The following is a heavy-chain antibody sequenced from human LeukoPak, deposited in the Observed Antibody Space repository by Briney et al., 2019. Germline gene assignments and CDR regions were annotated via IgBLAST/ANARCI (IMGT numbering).Heavy chain of an antibody. CDR1: GYTFTSNH. CDR2: INAGNGNT. CDR3: ARISGVVLSDAFDI. Sequence: ASVKISCKASGYTFTSNHIHWVRQAPGQGLEWMGWINAGNGNTKYSQKFQGRVTITRDTSASTAYMELSSLRSEDTAVYYCARISGVVLSDAFDIWGQGTMVTVSS. J-gene: IGHJ3*02. V-gene: IGHV1-3*01. D-gene: IGHD3-3*01.